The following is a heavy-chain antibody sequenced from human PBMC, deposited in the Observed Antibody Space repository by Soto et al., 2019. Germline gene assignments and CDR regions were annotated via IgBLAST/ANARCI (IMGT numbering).Heavy chain of an antibody. Sequence: QVQLQESGPGLVKPSQTLSLTCTVSGGSISSGGYYWSWIRQHPGKGLEWIGYIYYSGSTYYNPSLQSRVTISVDTSKNQFSLKLSSVTAADTAVYYCARAPRLSGSYYQGDIWGQGTMVTVSS. D-gene: IGHD3-10*01. CDR2: IYYSGST. CDR3: ARAPRLSGSYYQGDI. J-gene: IGHJ3*02. CDR1: GGSISSGGYY. V-gene: IGHV4-31*03.